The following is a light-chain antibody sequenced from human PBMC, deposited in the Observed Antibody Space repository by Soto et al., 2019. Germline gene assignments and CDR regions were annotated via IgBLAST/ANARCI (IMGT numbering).Light chain of an antibody. CDR2: GAS. Sequence: EIVLTXSPXXXXLSPGXRAXXXXXASQXXSSNYLAWYQQKPGQAPRLLISGASIRAAGIPDRVSGSGSGTDFTLTISRLEPEDFAVYYCQHYCTSPLTFGGGTKVEIK. CDR1: QXXSSNY. V-gene: IGKV3-20*01. CDR3: QHYCTSPLT. J-gene: IGKJ4*01.